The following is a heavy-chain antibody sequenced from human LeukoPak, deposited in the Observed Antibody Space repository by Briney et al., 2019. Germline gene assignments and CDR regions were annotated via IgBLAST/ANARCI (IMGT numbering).Heavy chain of an antibody. V-gene: IGHV3-53*04. CDR2: IYSSGST. Sequence: GGSLRLSCAASGFTVSSDYMSWVRQAPGKGLEWVSVIYSSGSTFYADSVKGRFTLPRHNSENTLSLQMNSLRTEDTAVYYCARAPTGEAYFDSWGQGTLVTVSS. D-gene: IGHD3-16*01. CDR3: ARAPTGEAYFDS. CDR1: GFTVSSDY. J-gene: IGHJ4*02.